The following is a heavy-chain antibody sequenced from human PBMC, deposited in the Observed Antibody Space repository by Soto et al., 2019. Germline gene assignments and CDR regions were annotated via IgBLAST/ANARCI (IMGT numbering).Heavy chain of an antibody. CDR3: ARGVVAPPRDCSGGSCYLKFFDY. V-gene: IGHV4-34*01. CDR2: INHSGST. J-gene: IGHJ4*02. Sequence: QVQLQQWGAGLLKPSETLSLTCAVYGGSFSGYYWSWIRQPPGKGLEWIGEINHSGSTNYNPSLKSRVTISVDTSKNQFYRKLSSVTAAETAVYYCARGVVAPPRDCSGGSCYLKFFDYWGQGTLVTVSS. CDR1: GGSFSGYY. D-gene: IGHD2-15*01.